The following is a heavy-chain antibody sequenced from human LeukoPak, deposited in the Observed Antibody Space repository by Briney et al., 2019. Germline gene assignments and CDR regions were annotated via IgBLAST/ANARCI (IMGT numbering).Heavy chain of an antibody. J-gene: IGHJ3*02. D-gene: IGHD4-17*01. Sequence: GGSLRLSCTASGFTFSAYAMMWIRQAPGKGPEWVSAIRGGGTSEFYADSVKGRFRISRDNSKDTLFLQMNSLRAEDTAVYYCAGDPNGDYVGAFDMWGPGTMVTVSS. V-gene: IGHV3-23*01. CDR3: AGDPNGDYVGAFDM. CDR1: GFTFSAYA. CDR2: IRGGGTSE.